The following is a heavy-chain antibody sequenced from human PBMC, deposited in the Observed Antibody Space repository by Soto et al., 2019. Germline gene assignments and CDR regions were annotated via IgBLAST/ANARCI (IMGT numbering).Heavy chain of an antibody. Sequence: GGSLRLSCAASGFTFRAYALHWVCQTPGKGLEWMAVISYDEVTKYYADSVKGRFTISRDNSKNTLYLQMNNLGTEDTAVYYCARDLSYYDSSGNVFDIWGQGTKDTVSS. J-gene: IGHJ3*02. CDR2: ISYDEVTK. V-gene: IGHV3-30-3*01. D-gene: IGHD3-22*01. CDR3: ARDLSYYDSSGNVFDI. CDR1: GFTFRAYA.